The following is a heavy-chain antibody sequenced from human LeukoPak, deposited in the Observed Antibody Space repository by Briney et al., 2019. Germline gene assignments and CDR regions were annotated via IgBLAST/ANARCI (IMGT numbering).Heavy chain of an antibody. V-gene: IGHV3-30-3*01. CDR2: ISYDGSNK. D-gene: IGHD2-15*01. Sequence: GGSLRLSCAASGFTFSNYWMHWVRQAPGKGLEWVAVISYDGSNKYYADSVKGRFTISRDNSKNTLYLQMNSLRAEDTAVYYCAIRESYCSGGSCPYFDYWGQGTLVTVSS. CDR3: AIRESYCSGGSCPYFDY. J-gene: IGHJ4*02. CDR1: GFTFSNYW.